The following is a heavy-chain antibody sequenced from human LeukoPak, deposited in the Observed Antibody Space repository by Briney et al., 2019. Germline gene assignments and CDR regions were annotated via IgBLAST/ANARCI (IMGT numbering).Heavy chain of an antibody. J-gene: IGHJ6*03. Sequence: SETLSLPCAVYGGSFSGYYWSWIRQPPGKGLEWIGEINHSGSTNYNPSLKSRVTISVDTSKNQFSLKLSSVTAADTAVYYCARHALDGYTSHYYYYMDVWGKGTTVTISS. CDR2: INHSGST. V-gene: IGHV4-34*01. D-gene: IGHD5-24*01. CDR1: GGSFSGYY. CDR3: ARHALDGYTSHYYYYMDV.